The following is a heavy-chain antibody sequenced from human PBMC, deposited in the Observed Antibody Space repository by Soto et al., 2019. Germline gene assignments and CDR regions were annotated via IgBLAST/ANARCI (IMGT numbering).Heavy chain of an antibody. D-gene: IGHD2-2*02. CDR2: INAGNGNT. CDR3: ARVPDCSSTSCYSPWFDP. CDR1: GYTFTSYA. J-gene: IGHJ5*02. V-gene: IGHV1-3*01. Sequence: ASVKVSCKASGYTFTSYAMHWVRQTPGQRLEWMGWINAGNGNTKYSQKFQGRVTITRDTSASTAYMELSSLRSEDTAVYYCARVPDCSSTSCYSPWFDPWGQGTLVTVSS.